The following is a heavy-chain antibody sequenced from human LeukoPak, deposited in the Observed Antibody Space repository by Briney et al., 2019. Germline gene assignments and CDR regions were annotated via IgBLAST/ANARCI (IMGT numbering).Heavy chain of an antibody. V-gene: IGHV1-18*01. CDR2: INTDNGNT. D-gene: IGHD1-1*01. J-gene: IGHJ4*02. Sequence: ASVKVSCKSSGYTFNTYGIIWVRQAPGQRPEWMGWINTDNGNTKYAQKFQGRVTITADESTSTAYMELSSLRSEDTAVYYCARDWGKTGTSYFDYWGQGTLVTVSS. CDR1: GYTFNTYG. CDR3: ARDWGKTGTSYFDY.